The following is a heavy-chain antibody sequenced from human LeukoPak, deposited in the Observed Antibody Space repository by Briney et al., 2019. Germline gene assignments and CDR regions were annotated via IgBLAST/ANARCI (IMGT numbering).Heavy chain of an antibody. CDR2: IYYSGST. D-gene: IGHD5-18*01. V-gene: IGHV4-59*01. CDR1: GGSIRSYY. Sequence: SETLSLTCTVSGGSIRSYYWSWIRQPPGKGLEWIGYIYYSGSTNYNPSLKSRVTISVDTSKNQFSLKLSSVTAADTAAYYCARRRGYSYGYDYWGQGTLVTVSS. J-gene: IGHJ4*02. CDR3: ARRRGYSYGYDY.